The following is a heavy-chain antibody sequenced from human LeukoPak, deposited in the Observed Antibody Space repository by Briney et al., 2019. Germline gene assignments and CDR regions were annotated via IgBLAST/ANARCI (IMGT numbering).Heavy chain of an antibody. Sequence: QPGGSVRLSCAASGFYFSNYYMSWVRQTPGKGLEWLANIKYDGSGTYYVDSVKGRFTISRDNAKTSLYLQMNSLRAEDTAVYYCTRDEGATVATYRFDFWGQGTLVTVSS. D-gene: IGHD4-23*01. CDR2: IKYDGSGT. J-gene: IGHJ4*02. CDR1: GFYFSNYY. V-gene: IGHV3-7*01. CDR3: TRDEGATVATYRFDF.